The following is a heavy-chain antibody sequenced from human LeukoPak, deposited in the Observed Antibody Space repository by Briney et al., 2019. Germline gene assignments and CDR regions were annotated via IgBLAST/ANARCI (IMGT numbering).Heavy chain of an antibody. CDR2: ISGSGNRT. Sequence: GGTLRLSCAASGFTFSSYGMNWVRQAPGKGLEWVSAISGSGNRTFYADSVKGRFTISRDNSKNTLYLHMNSLRAEDTAVYYCAKVYVWNEYYFDYWGQGTLVTVSS. J-gene: IGHJ4*02. D-gene: IGHD1-1*01. CDR3: AKVYVWNEYYFDY. CDR1: GFTFSSYG. V-gene: IGHV3-23*01.